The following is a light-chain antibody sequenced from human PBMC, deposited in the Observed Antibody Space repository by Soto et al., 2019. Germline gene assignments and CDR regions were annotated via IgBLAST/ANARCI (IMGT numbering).Light chain of an antibody. CDR1: QVIKY. CDR3: QQYDTFPQT. CDR2: ATS. Sequence: DIQMTQSPASLSASVGVRVTITCRASQVIKYLAWFQQKPGKAPKSLIYATSRLQSGVPSRFSGSGSGTDFTLSISSLQPEDFATYYCQQYDTFPQTFGLGTKLEMK. J-gene: IGKJ2*01. V-gene: IGKV1-16*01.